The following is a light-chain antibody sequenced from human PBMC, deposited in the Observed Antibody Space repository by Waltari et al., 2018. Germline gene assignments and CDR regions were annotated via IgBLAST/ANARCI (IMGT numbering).Light chain of an antibody. J-gene: IGKJ2*01. Sequence: DMQMKQSPSSLSASVGDRSTISCRASQNINTYINWYQQKPGKAPKLLIYAAINLQSGVPARFRGSGSGTDFSLTISSLQPEDSATYYCQQTYSTSLFGQGTKLEIK. CDR2: AAI. CDR1: QNINTY. V-gene: IGKV1-39*01. CDR3: QQTYSTSL.